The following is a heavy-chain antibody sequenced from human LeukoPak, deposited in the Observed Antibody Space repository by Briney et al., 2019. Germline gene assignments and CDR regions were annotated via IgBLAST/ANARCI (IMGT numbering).Heavy chain of an antibody. J-gene: IGHJ3*02. CDR3: AIASPRSSGYYSAFDI. V-gene: IGHV3-30*04. Sequence: QSGGSLRLSCAASGFTFSSYAMHWVRQAPGKGLECVAVISYDGSNKYYADSVKGRFTISRDNSKNTLYLQMNSLRAEDTAVYYCAIASPRSSGYYSAFDIWGQGTMVTVSS. CDR1: GFTFSSYA. D-gene: IGHD3-22*01. CDR2: ISYDGSNK.